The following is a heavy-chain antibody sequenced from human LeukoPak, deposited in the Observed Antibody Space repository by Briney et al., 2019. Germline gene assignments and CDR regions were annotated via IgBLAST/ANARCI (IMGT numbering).Heavy chain of an antibody. CDR3: ARAPAAILIDYYYGMDV. CDR2: INPSGGST. V-gene: IGHV1-46*01. D-gene: IGHD2-2*01. Sequence: ASVKVSCKASGYTFTSYYMHWVRQAPGQGLEWMGIINPSGGSTSYAQKFQGRVTMTRDTSTSTVYMELSSLRSEDTAVYYCARAPAAILIDYYYGMDVWGQGTTVTAPS. J-gene: IGHJ6*02. CDR1: GYTFTSYY.